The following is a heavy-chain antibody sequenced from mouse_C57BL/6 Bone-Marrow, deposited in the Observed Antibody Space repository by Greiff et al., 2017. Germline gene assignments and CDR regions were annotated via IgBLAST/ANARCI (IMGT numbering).Heavy chain of an antibody. Sequence: QVQLQQSGAELVRPGTSVKVSCKASGYAFTNYLIEWVKQRPVQGLEWFGVINPGSGGTNSNEKFKGKATLTADKSSSTAYMQLSSLTSEDAAVYFCARRDFDVWGTGTTVTVTS. CDR3: ARRDFDV. CDR2: INPGSGGT. J-gene: IGHJ1*03. CDR1: GYAFTNYL. V-gene: IGHV1-54*01.